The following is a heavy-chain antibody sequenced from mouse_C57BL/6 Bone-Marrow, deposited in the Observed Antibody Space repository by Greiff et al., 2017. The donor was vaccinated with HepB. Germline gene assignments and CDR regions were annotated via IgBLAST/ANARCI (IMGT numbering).Heavy chain of an antibody. V-gene: IGHV2-9-1*01. Sequence: VHLVESGPGLVAPSQSLSITCTVSGFSLTSYAISWVRQPPGKGLEWLGVIWTGGGTTYNSALKSRLSISKDNSKSQGFLKMNSLQTDDTARYYCAIFPWFAYWGQGTLVTVSA. CDR3: AIFPWFAY. CDR1: GFSLTSYA. CDR2: IWTGGGT. J-gene: IGHJ3*01.